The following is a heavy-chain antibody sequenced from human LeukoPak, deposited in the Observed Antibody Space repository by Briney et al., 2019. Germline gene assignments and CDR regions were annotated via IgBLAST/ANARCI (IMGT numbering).Heavy chain of an antibody. J-gene: IGHJ4*02. CDR1: GGSFSGYY. Sequence: SETLSLTCAVYGGSFSGYYWSWIRQPPGKGLEWIGEINHSGSTNYNPSLKSRVTISVDTSKNQFSLKLSSVTAADTAAYYCARTGDTERFDYWGQGTLVTVSS. CDR3: ARTGDTERFDY. CDR2: INHSGST. V-gene: IGHV4-34*01. D-gene: IGHD5-18*01.